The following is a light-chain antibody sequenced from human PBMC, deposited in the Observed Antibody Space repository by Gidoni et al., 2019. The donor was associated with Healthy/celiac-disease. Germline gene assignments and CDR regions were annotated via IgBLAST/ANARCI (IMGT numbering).Light chain of an antibody. Sequence: DIVMTQSPHSLAVSLGERATINCKSSQSVLYSSNNKNYLAWYQQKPGQPPKLLIYWAATRESGVPERFSGSGSGTEFTLTISSLQAEDVAVYYCQQYYSTLWTFGQGTKVEIK. CDR1: QSVLYSSNNKNY. CDR2: WAA. CDR3: QQYYSTLWT. V-gene: IGKV4-1*01. J-gene: IGKJ1*01.